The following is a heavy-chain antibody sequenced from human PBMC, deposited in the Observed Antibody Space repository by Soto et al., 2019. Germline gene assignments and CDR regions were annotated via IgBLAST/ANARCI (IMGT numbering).Heavy chain of an antibody. CDR2: IKSKTDGGTT. J-gene: IGHJ4*02. Sequence: PVESLRLSSTASGFTFSNALMNWVRQAPGKGLEWVGRIKSKTDGGTTDYAAPVKGRFTISRDDSKNTLYLQMNSLKTEDTAVYYCTENYDILTGYYPGDPGYWGQGT. D-gene: IGHD3-9*01. CDR1: GFTFSNAL. V-gene: IGHV3-15*07. CDR3: TENYDILTGYYPGDPGY.